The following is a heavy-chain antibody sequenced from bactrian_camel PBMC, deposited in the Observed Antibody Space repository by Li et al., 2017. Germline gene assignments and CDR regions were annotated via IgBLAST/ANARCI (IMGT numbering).Heavy chain of an antibody. D-gene: IGHD6*01. Sequence: VQLVESGGGLVRPGESLRLSCAASGFAFSDYAMNWVRQAPEKGFEWVSTINSGSSSTYYADSAQGRFTISRDNAKNTVYLQMNSLKPEDTALYYCVRDVNSGSWYAPGYWGQGTQVTVS. J-gene: IGHJ4*01. V-gene: IGHV3S40*01. CDR1: GFAFSDYA. CDR2: INSGSSST. CDR3: VRDVNSGSWYAPGY.